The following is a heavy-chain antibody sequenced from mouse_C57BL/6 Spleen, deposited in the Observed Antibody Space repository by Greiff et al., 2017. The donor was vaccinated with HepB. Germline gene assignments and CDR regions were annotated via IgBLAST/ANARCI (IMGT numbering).Heavy chain of an antibody. V-gene: IGHV1-80*01. CDR3: ASGSSYWYFDV. J-gene: IGHJ1*03. D-gene: IGHD1-1*01. CDR1: GYAFSSYW. Sequence: VKVVDSGAELVKPGASVKISCKASGYAFSSYWMNWVKQRPGKGLEWIGQIYPGDGDTNYNGKFKGKATLTADKSSSTAYMQLSSLTSEDSAVYFCASGSSYWYFDVWGTGTTVTVSS. CDR2: IYPGDGDT.